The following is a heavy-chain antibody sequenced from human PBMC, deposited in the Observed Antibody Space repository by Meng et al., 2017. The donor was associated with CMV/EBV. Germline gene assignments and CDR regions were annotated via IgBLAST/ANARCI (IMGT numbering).Heavy chain of an antibody. V-gene: IGHV4-30-4*08. J-gene: IGHJ6*02. CDR1: GGSISSGDYY. Sequence: SETLSLTCTVSGGSISSGDYYWSWIRQPPGKGLEWIGYIYYSGSTYYNPSLKRRVTISVDTSKNQFSLKLSSVTAADTAVYYCARGVYYDFWSGYYYYYYGMDVWGQGTTVTVSS. CDR3: ARGVYYDFWSGYYYYYYGMDV. D-gene: IGHD3-3*01. CDR2: IYYSGST.